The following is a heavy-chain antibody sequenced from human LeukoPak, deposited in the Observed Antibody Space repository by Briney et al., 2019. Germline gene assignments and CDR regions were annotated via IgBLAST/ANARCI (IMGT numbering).Heavy chain of an antibody. CDR2: ISSSSSYT. Sequence: GGSLRLSCAASGFTFSTFTLNWVRQAPGKGLEWVSYISSSSSYTNYADSVKGRFTISRDNAKNSLYLQMNSLRAEDTAVYYCARSRSSGWSRWFDPWGQGTLVTVSS. J-gene: IGHJ5*02. V-gene: IGHV3-21*05. CDR1: GFTFSTFT. CDR3: ARSRSSGWSRWFDP. D-gene: IGHD6-19*01.